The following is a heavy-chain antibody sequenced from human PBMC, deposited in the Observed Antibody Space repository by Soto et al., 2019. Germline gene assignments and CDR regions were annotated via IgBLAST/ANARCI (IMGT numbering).Heavy chain of an antibody. Sequence: GVSLRLSCAASGCSFSDYYMSWIRQAPGKGLEWVSYISSSGSTIYYADSVKGRFTISRDNAKNSLYLQMNSLRAEDTAVYYCARSPYYYDSSGYWGYWGQGTLVTVSS. CDR2: ISSSGSTI. J-gene: IGHJ4*02. CDR1: GCSFSDYY. CDR3: ARSPYYYDSSGYWGY. V-gene: IGHV3-11*01. D-gene: IGHD3-22*01.